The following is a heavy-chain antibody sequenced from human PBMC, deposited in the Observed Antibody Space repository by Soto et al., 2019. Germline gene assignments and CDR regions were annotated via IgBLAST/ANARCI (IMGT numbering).Heavy chain of an antibody. V-gene: IGHV1-2*02. CDR3: VRLLSAYHFHAMDX. Sequence: GPSVKVSCKPSRYMFTGSYMHWVRQAPGQGLEWMGWINPNSGETNYAQRFKGRVSMTSDTSINTAYLELSRLRPGDTAVLFCVRLLSAYHFHAMDXWGQGTSVTVS. CDR2: INPNSGET. J-gene: IGHJ6*02. D-gene: IGHD2-2*01. CDR1: RYMFTGSY.